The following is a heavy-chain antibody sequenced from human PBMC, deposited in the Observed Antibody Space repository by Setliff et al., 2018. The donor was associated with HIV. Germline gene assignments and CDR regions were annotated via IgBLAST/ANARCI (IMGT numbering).Heavy chain of an antibody. Sequence: ASVKVSCKTSDYIFLSYGISGVRQAPGQGLEWMGWVSPYNGDTKYAQKFQGRVTMTTDTSARTGYMELRNLRSDDTAVYYCARYNFWSGYESDYWAQGTAVTVSS. J-gene: IGHJ4*03. V-gene: IGHV1-18*01. D-gene: IGHD3-3*01. CDR3: ARYNFWSGYESDY. CDR2: VSPYNGDT. CDR1: DYIFLSYG.